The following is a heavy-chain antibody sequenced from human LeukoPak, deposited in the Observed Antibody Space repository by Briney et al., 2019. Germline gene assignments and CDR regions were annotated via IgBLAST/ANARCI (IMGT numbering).Heavy chain of an antibody. J-gene: IGHJ4*02. CDR2: ISWNSGSI. CDR3: AKDILRESYALDY. V-gene: IGHV3-9*01. CDR1: GFTFDDYA. D-gene: IGHD2-2*01. Sequence: PGRSLRLSCAASGFTFDDYAMHWVRQAPGKGLVWVSGISWNSGSIGCADSVKGRFTISRDNAKNSLYLQMNSLRAEDTALYYCAKDILRESYALDYWGQGTLVTVSS.